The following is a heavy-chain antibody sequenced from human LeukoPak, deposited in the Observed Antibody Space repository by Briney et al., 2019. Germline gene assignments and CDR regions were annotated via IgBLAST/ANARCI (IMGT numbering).Heavy chain of an antibody. CDR3: AKEVGLSAAGTRGDFDY. Sequence: GGSLRLSCAASGFTFSSYAMSWVRQAPGKGLVCVSSISGSGGSTYYADSVKGRFTISRDNSKNTLYLQMSSLRAEDTALYYCAKEVGLSAAGTRGDFDYWGQGTLVTVSP. V-gene: IGHV3-23*01. CDR2: ISGSGGST. D-gene: IGHD6-13*01. J-gene: IGHJ4*02. CDR1: GFTFSSYA.